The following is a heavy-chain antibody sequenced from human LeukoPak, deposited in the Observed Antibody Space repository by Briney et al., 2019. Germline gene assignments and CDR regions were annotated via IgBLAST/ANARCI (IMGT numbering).Heavy chain of an antibody. D-gene: IGHD3-22*01. CDR3: AREDSSGYLGY. CDR1: GGSVISNIYY. Sequence: SETLSLTCTVSGGSVISNIYYWNWIRQPPGKGLEWIGYIYYSGSTNYNPSLKSRVTISVDTSKNQFSLKLTSLTAADTAVYYCAREDSSGYLGYWGQGTLVTVSS. V-gene: IGHV4-61*01. CDR2: IYYSGST. J-gene: IGHJ4*02.